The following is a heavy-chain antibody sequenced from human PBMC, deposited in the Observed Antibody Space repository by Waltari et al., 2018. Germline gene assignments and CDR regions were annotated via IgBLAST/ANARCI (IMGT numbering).Heavy chain of an antibody. J-gene: IGHJ4*02. V-gene: IGHV3-66*04. Sequence: EVHLVESGGGLVQPGGSLGLSCAASGVTVSRDFMSWVRQAPGKGLEWVSVIQSDGTTYYADSVKGRFTVSRDTSKNTVYLQMNSLRDEDTAVYYCARHDYGGYWGQGTLVTVSS. D-gene: IGHD4-17*01. CDR3: ARHDYGGY. CDR2: IQSDGTT. CDR1: GVTVSRDF.